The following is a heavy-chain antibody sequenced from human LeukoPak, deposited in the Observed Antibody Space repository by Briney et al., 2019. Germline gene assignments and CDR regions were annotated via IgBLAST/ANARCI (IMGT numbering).Heavy chain of an antibody. V-gene: IGHV1-24*01. J-gene: IGHJ3*02. D-gene: IGHD6-19*01. CDR3: ATAKYSSGWYGAFDI. Sequence: ASVKVSCKVSGYTLTELSIHWVRQAPGKGLEWMGGFDPEDGETIYAQKLQGGVTMTEDTSTDTAYMELSSLRSQDAAVYYCATAKYSSGWYGAFDIWGQGTMVTVSS. CDR2: FDPEDGET. CDR1: GYTLTELS.